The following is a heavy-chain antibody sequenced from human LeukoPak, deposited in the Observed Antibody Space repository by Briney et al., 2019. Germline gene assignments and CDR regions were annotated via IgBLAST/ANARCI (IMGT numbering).Heavy chain of an antibody. CDR3: ARLVAGIAATNWFGP. V-gene: IGHV3-21*01. D-gene: IGHD6-13*01. CDR1: GFTFSNYD. J-gene: IGHJ5*02. Sequence: GGSLRLSCVASGFTFSNYDMNWVRQAPGKGLEWVSFISSSSSYIYYADSVKGRFTISRDNAKKSLYLQMNSLRAEDTAVYYCARLVAGIAATNWFGPWGQGTLVTVSS. CDR2: ISSSSSYI.